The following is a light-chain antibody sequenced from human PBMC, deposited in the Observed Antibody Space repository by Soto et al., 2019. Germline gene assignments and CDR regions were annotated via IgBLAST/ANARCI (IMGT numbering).Light chain of an antibody. J-gene: IGKJ2*01. CDR3: QRYGSSPPYT. CDR1: QSVSSTN. CDR2: GAS. Sequence: EIVLTQSPGTLSLSPGERATLSCRASQSVSSTNFACYQQKPGQAPRLLISGASSRATGIPDRFSGSGSGTDFTLTISRLEPEDFAVYYCQRYGSSPPYTFGQGTKLEIK. V-gene: IGKV3-20*01.